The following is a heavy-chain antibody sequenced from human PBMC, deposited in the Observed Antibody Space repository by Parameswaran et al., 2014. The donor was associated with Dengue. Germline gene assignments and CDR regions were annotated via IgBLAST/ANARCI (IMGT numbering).Heavy chain of an antibody. CDR3: ARGAGVDFDY. J-gene: IGHJ4*02. V-gene: IGHV6-1*01. CDR2: TYYRSKWYN. Sequence: WIRQSPSRGLEWLGRTYYRSKWYNDYAVSVKSRITINPDTSKNQFSLQLNSVTPEDTAVYYCARGAGVDFDYWGQGTLVTVSS. D-gene: IGHD2-15*01.